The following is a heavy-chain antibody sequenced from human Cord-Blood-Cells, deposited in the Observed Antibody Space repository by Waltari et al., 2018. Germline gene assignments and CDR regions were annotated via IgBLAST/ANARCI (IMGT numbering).Heavy chain of an antibody. J-gene: IGHJ3*02. CDR1: GYTFTGYY. CDR2: TNPNSGGT. Sequence: QVQLVQSGAEVKKPGASVKVSCKASGYTFTGYYMHWVRQAPGQGLEWREWTNPNSGGTNDPQNFQGRVTMTRDTSISTAYMELSRLRSDDTAVYYCARGATGSRAFDIWGQGTMVTVSS. CDR3: ARGATGSRAFDI. V-gene: IGHV1-2*02. D-gene: IGHD1-1*01.